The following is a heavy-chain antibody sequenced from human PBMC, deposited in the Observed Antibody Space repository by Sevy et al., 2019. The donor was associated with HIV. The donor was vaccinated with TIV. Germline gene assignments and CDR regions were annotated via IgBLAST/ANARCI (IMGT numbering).Heavy chain of an antibody. V-gene: IGHV3-9*01. J-gene: IGHJ6*02. Sequence: SLKISCAASGFTFDDYAMHWVRQAPGKGLEWVSGISWNSGSIGYADSVKGRFTISRDNAKNSLYLQMNSVRAEDTALYYCAKVGLDSSSWYYYYGMDVWGQGTTVTVSS. CDR2: ISWNSGSI. CDR3: AKVGLDSSSWYYYYGMDV. CDR1: GFTFDDYA. D-gene: IGHD6-13*01.